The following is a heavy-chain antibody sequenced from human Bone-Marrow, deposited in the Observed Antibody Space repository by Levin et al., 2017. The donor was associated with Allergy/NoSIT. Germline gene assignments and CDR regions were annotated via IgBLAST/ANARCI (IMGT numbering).Heavy chain of an antibody. D-gene: IGHD6-13*01. Sequence: SETLSLTCAVSGVSISSSNWWNWVRQPPGKGLEWLGEISHSGSTNYNPSLKSRVTISIDKSKNQFSLKLTSMTAADTAVYYCARDLRQQLVVAFEIWGQGTMVTVSS. J-gene: IGHJ3*02. V-gene: IGHV4-4*02. CDR3: ARDLRQQLVVAFEI. CDR2: ISHSGST. CDR1: GVSISSSNW.